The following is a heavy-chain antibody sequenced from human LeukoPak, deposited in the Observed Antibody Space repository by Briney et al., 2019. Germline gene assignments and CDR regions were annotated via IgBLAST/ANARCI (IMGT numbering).Heavy chain of an antibody. J-gene: IGHJ4*02. CDR3: ARDSELGGPAPAGY. CDR2: INPNSGGT. CDR1: GYTLTGYY. V-gene: IGHV1-2*02. Sequence: PSVKVSCKASGYTLTGYYMHWVRQAPGQGLEWMGWINPNSGGTNYAQQSQGRVTMSRDTSISTAYMELSRLRSDDTAVYYCARDSELGGPAPAGYWGQGTLVTVCS. D-gene: IGHD3-16*01.